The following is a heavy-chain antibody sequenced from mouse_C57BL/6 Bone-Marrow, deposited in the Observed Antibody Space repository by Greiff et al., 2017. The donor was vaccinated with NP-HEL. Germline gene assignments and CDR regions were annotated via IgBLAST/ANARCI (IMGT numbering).Heavy chain of an antibody. D-gene: IGHD1-1*01. CDR1: GYTFTSYW. V-gene: IGHV1-50*01. Sequence: QVQLQQPGAELVKPGASVKLSCKASGYTFTSYWMQWVKQRPGQGLEWIGEIDPSDSYTNYNQKFKGKAILTVDTSSSPAYMQLSSLTSEDSAVYYCARGAHYYGSSMDYWGQGTSVTVSS. CDR3: ARGAHYYGSSMDY. J-gene: IGHJ4*01. CDR2: IDPSDSYT.